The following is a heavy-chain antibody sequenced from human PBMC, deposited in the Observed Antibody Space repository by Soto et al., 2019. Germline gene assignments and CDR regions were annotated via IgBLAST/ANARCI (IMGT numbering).Heavy chain of an antibody. Sequence: SVKVSCKASGGTFSSYAISWVRQAPGQGLEWMGGIIPIFGTANYAQKFQGRVTITADESTSTAYMELSSVTAADTAVYYCARDSLGDYEEKYFQHWGQGTLVTVSS. D-gene: IGHD4-17*01. CDR2: IIPIFGTA. CDR1: GGTFSSYA. V-gene: IGHV1-69*13. J-gene: IGHJ1*01. CDR3: ARDSLGDYEEKYFQH.